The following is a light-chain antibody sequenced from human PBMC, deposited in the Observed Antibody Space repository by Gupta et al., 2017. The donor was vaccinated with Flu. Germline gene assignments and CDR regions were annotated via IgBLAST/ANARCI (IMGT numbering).Light chain of an antibody. CDR2: EDN. CDR1: SGSIASNY. Sequence: FMLPQPHSVSESPGKTVTISCTRSSGSIASNYVQWYQQRPGSAPTTVIYEDNQRPSGVPDRFSGSIDSSSNSASLTISGLKTEDEADYYCQSYDSSNYWVFGGGTKLTVL. J-gene: IGLJ3*02. CDR3: QSYDSSNYWV. V-gene: IGLV6-57*03.